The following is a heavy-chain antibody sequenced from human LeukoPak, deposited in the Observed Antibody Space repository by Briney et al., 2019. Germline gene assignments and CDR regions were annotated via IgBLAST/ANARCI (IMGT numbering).Heavy chain of an antibody. V-gene: IGHV1-3*01. Sequence: ASVKVSCKASGYTITSYAMHWVRQAPGQRLEWMGWINAGNGNTKYSQKFQGRVTITRDTSASTAYMELSSLRSEDTAVYYCARSMTARYYYYGMDVWGKGTTVTVSS. CDR3: ARSMTARYYYYGMDV. CDR1: GYTITSYA. CDR2: INAGNGNT. D-gene: IGHD2-21*02. J-gene: IGHJ6*04.